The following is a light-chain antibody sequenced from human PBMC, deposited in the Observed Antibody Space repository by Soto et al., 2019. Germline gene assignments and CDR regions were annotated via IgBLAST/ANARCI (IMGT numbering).Light chain of an antibody. J-gene: IGKJ3*01. CDR2: GAS. Sequence: EVVMTQSPATLSVSPGESATLSCRASQSVNDDVAWYQQKPGQAPRRLIYGASTRATDIPARFSGGGSGTEFTLTISSLQSEEFAIYYCQQYNDWPPITFGPGTKVNVK. V-gene: IGKV3D-15*01. CDR1: QSVNDD. CDR3: QQYNDWPPIT.